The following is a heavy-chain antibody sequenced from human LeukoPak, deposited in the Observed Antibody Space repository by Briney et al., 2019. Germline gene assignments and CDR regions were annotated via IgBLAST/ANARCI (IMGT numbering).Heavy chain of an antibody. CDR1: GFTFSNYG. Sequence: GGSLRLSCAASGFTFSNYGMHWVRQAPGKGLEWVALIWYDGSNKYYADSVKGRFTISRDNSKNTLFLQMNSLRAGDTAVYYCARGTVTMVGYWGQGTLVTVSS. J-gene: IGHJ4*02. CDR2: IWYDGSNK. CDR3: ARGTVTMVGY. V-gene: IGHV3-33*01. D-gene: IGHD3-10*01.